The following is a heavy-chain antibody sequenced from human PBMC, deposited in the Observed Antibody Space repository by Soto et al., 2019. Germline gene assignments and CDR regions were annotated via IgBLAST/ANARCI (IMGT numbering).Heavy chain of an antibody. Sequence: GASVKVSCKASGYTFTGYYMQGVRQAWAQGLEWMGWINPNSGGTNYAQKFQGWVTMTRDTSISTAYMELSRLRSDDTAVYYCARENLDILTGYYFDYWGQGTLVTVSS. V-gene: IGHV1-2*04. CDR1: GYTFTGYY. D-gene: IGHD3-9*01. CDR2: INPNSGGT. J-gene: IGHJ4*02. CDR3: ARENLDILTGYYFDY.